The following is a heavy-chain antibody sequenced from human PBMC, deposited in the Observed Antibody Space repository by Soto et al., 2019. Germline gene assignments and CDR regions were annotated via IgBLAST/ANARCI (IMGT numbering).Heavy chain of an antibody. J-gene: IGHJ6*01. Sequence: ASVKVSVKASGYTFTNYFIHWVRQAPGQGLGWMGIINPSGGSTRYAQKFQGRVTMPRDTSTRTAYMELSSLRSGHTAVYYCAGHSLAQTLNYFFKMDVWGQGATVTSP. CDR1: GYTFTNYF. CDR3: AGHSLAQTLNYFFKMDV. D-gene: IGHD1-7*01. CDR2: INPSGGST. V-gene: IGHV1-46*01.